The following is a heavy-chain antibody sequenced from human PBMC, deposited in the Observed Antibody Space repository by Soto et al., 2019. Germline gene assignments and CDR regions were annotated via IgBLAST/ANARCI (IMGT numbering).Heavy chain of an antibody. J-gene: IGHJ4*02. CDR2: IDHSGST. CDR1: GESFSGYY. V-gene: IGHV4-34*01. Sequence: SETLSLTCVVYGESFSGYYWSWFRQPPGQTLEWIGDIDHSGSTHYNPSLKSRLTISIDPSKNHFSLGLTAVTAADAGTYFCSRGRPPRYWGQGTLVTAPQ. CDR3: SRGRPPRY.